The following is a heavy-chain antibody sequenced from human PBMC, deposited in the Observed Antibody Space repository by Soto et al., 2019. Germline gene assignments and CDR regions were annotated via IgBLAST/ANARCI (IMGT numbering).Heavy chain of an antibody. D-gene: IGHD3-22*01. V-gene: IGHV1-69*12. CDR1: GGTFSSYA. CDR3: ARDYYDSSGYYPYYYGMDV. Sequence: QVQLVQSGAEVKKPGSSVKVSCKASGGTFSSYAISWVRQAPGQGLEWMGGIIPIFGTANYAQKFQGRVTLTADAHTSTAYMELSSVRAEDTGVYYCARDYYDSSGYYPYYYGMDVWGQGTTVTVSS. CDR2: IIPIFGTA. J-gene: IGHJ6*02.